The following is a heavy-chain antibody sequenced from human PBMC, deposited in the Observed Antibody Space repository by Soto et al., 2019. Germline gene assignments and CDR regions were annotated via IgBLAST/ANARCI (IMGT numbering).Heavy chain of an antibody. V-gene: IGHV3-23*01. CDR2: ISGSGDNT. Sequence: GGSLRLSCAASGFTFSNYGMSWVRQAPGKGLECVSIISGSGDNTVYADSVKGRFTISRDNSKNTLYLHMSSLRAEDTAIYFCARGTLAGSPTRWFDSWGQGTRVTVSS. CDR1: GFTFSNYG. CDR3: ARGTLAGSPTRWFDS. J-gene: IGHJ5*01. D-gene: IGHD2-2*01.